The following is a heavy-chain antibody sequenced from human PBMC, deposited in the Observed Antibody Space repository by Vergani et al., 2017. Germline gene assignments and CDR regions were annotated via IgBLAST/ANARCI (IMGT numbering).Heavy chain of an antibody. CDR2: IYYDGSNA. CDR1: RSTFKTYG. J-gene: IGHJ4*02. D-gene: IGHD5-24*01. CDR3: ATDKMIGRWMQFVY. V-gene: IGHV3-33*01. Sequence: QGQLVESGGGIVQPGRSLTLSCVASRSTFKTYGMHWVRQAPGKGLEWVGLIYYDGSNAYYADSVKGRFTISRDNSKNTLYLQMSSLRAEDTAVYYCATDKMIGRWMQFVYWGQGTLVSVSS.